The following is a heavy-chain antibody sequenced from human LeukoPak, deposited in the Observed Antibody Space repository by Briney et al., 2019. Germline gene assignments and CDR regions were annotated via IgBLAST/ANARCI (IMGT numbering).Heavy chain of an antibody. V-gene: IGHV5-51*01. J-gene: IGHJ4*02. CDR1: GSSFTTYW. CDR3: ARQSDY. CDR2: IYPGDSDT. Sequence: NLGESLKISCKGSGSSFTTYWIGWVRQLPGKGLEWMGIIYPGDSDTRYSPSFQGQVTISADKSISTAYLQWSSLEASDTAMYYCARQSDYWGQGTLVTVSS.